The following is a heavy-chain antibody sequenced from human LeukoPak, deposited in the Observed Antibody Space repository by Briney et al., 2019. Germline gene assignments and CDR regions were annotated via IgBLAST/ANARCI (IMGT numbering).Heavy chain of an antibody. Sequence: SETLSLTCAVYGGSFSGYYWSWIRQPPGKGLEWIGEINHSGSTNYNPSLKSRVTISVDTSKNQFSLKLSSVTAADTAVYYCARHWYYDFWSGYYGFDYWGQGTLVTVSS. D-gene: IGHD3-3*01. CDR1: GGSFSGYY. CDR2: INHSGST. CDR3: ARHWYYDFWSGYYGFDY. J-gene: IGHJ4*02. V-gene: IGHV4-34*01.